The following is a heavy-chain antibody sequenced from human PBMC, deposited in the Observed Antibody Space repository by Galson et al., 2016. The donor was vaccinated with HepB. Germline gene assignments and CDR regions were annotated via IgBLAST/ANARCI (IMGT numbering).Heavy chain of an antibody. Sequence: SLRLSCAASGFTFSSYSMNWVRQALGKGLDWVSSISSSSSYIYYADSVKGRFTISRDNAKNSLYLQMNNLRAEDTAVYYCAREDRNSVGWYVRYFDYWGQGALVTVSS. V-gene: IGHV3-21*01. J-gene: IGHJ4*02. D-gene: IGHD6-19*01. CDR2: ISSSSSYI. CDR1: GFTFSSYS. CDR3: AREDRNSVGWYVRYFDY.